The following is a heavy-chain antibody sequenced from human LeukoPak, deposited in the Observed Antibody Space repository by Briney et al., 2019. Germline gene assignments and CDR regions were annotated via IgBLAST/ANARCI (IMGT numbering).Heavy chain of an antibody. CDR3: ARIRDGYNDAYDI. D-gene: IGHD5-24*01. V-gene: IGHV1-8*03. J-gene: IGHJ3*02. CDR1: TYAFTNYD. Sequence: ASVKVSCKASTYAFTNYDISWVRQATGQGLEWMGSMNPDTGNTGYAQKFQGRVTITRNTSISTAYMELSSLSSEDTAIYYCARIRDGYNDAYDIWGQGTVVTVPS. CDR2: MNPDTGNT.